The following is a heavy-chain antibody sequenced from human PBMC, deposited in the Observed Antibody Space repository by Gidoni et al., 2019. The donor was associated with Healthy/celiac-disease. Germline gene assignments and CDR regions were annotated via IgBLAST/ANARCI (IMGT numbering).Heavy chain of an antibody. D-gene: IGHD3-16*01. CDR1: GGTFSSYA. Sequence: QVQLVQSGAEVKKPGSSVTVSCTASGGTFSSYAISWVRQAPGQGLEWMGGIIPIFGTANYAQKFQGRVTITADESTSTAYMELSSLRAEDTAVYYCARADGGMITSYGMDVWGQGTTVTVSS. CDR3: ARADGGMITSYGMDV. CDR2: IIPIFGTA. J-gene: IGHJ6*02. V-gene: IGHV1-69*01.